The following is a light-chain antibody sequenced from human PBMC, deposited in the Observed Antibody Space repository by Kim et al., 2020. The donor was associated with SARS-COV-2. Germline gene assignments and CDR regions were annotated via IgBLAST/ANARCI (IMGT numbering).Light chain of an antibody. CDR2: AAS. Sequence: SPGEGATRSCRASQSVSRSYLAWYQQKPGQAPRLLVYAASSRAIGIPDRFSGSGSGTDFTLTISRLEPEDFAVYYCQQYGSLPPYTFGQGTKLEI. CDR1: QSVSRSY. V-gene: IGKV3-20*01. CDR3: QQYGSLPPYT. J-gene: IGKJ2*01.